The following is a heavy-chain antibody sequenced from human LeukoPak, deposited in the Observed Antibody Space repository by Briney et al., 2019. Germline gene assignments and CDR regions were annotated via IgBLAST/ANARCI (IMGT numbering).Heavy chain of an antibody. CDR2: IYYSGST. V-gene: IGHV4-59*08. J-gene: IGHJ6*03. D-gene: IGHD3-10*01. CDR3: ARHSAPTMVRGVNYYYYYMDV. CDR1: GGSISSYY. Sequence: SETLSLTCTVSGGSISSYYWSWIRQPPGKGLEWIGYIYYSGSTNYNPSLKSRVTMSVDTSKNQFSLKLSSVTAADTAVYYCARHSAPTMVRGVNYYYYYMDVWGKGTTVTVSS.